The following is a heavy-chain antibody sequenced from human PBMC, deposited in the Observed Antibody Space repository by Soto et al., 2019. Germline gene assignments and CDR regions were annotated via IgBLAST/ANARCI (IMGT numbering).Heavy chain of an antibody. J-gene: IGHJ6*02. CDR2: ISGSGGST. Sequence: GGSLRLSCAASGFTFSSYAMRWVRQAPGKGLEWVSAISGSGGSTYYADSVKGRFTISRDNSKNTLYLQMNSLRDEDTAVYYCARVVVVIPPGYYYAMDVWAQGTTVTVSS. CDR1: GFTFSSYA. CDR3: ARVVVVIPPGYYYAMDV. V-gene: IGHV3-23*01. D-gene: IGHD3-22*01.